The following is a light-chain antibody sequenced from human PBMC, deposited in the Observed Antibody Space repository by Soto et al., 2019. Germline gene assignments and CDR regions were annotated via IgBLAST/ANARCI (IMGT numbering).Light chain of an antibody. CDR2: AAS. V-gene: IGKV1-39*01. CDR1: PSVTNY. CDR3: QQSYSAPLT. J-gene: IGKJ4*01. Sequence: DIQMTQSPSSLSASVGDRVVITCRATPSVTNYLNWYRQKSGKAPELLIYAASTLQSGVPSRFSGSGSGTDFTLTISSLQPEDFGTYYCQQSYSAPLTFGGGTKVEIK.